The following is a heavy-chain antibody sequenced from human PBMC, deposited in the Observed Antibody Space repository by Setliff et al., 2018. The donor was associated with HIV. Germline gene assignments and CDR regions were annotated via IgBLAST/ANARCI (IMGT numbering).Heavy chain of an antibody. CDR2: SYYSGST. CDR3: ATDTAMLQEGTEF. CDR1: GGSFSGSNYY. Sequence: PSETLSLTCAVSGGSFSGSNYYWAWIRQPPGKGLEWIGSSYYSGSTYYNPSLKSRVTISVDTSKNQFSLKLSSVTAADTAIYYCATDTAMLQEGTEFWGQGTLVTVSS. J-gene: IGHJ4*02. D-gene: IGHD5-18*01. V-gene: IGHV4-39*01.